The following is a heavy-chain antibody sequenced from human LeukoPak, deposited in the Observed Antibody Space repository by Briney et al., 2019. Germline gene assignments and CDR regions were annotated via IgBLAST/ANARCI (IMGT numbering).Heavy chain of an antibody. V-gene: IGHV1-24*01. D-gene: IGHD4-23*01. CDR2: FDPEDGET. Sequence: ASVKVSCKVSGYTLTELSKHWVRQAPGKGLEWMGGFDPEDGETIYAQKFQGRVTMTEDTSTDTAYMELSSLRSEDTAVYYCATTDYSGNSNWFDPWGQGTLVTVSS. J-gene: IGHJ5*02. CDR3: ATTDYSGNSNWFDP. CDR1: GYTLTELS.